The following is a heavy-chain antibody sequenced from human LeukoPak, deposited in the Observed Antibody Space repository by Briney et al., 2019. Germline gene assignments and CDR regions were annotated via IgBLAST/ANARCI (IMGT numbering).Heavy chain of an antibody. Sequence: ASVKVPCKASGYTFTSYDINWVRQATGQGLEWMGWMNPNSGNTGYAQKFQGRVTMTRNTSISTAYMEPSSLRSEDAAVYYCARASSPFSGKASDYWGQGTLVTVSS. CDR2: MNPNSGNT. CDR1: GYTFTSYD. J-gene: IGHJ4*02. V-gene: IGHV1-8*01. CDR3: ARASSPFSGKASDY. D-gene: IGHD1-14*01.